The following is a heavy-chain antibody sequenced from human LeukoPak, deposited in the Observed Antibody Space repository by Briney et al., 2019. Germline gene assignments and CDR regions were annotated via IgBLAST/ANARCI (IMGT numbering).Heavy chain of an antibody. CDR2: INHSGST. Sequence: PSETLSLTCAVYGGSFSGYYWSWIRQPPGKGLEWIGEINHSGSTNYNPSLKSRVTISVDTSKNQFSLKLSSVTAADTAVYYCARGRIVGATTFAYWGQGTLVTVSS. J-gene: IGHJ4*02. V-gene: IGHV4-34*01. CDR1: GGSFSGYY. D-gene: IGHD1-26*01. CDR3: ARGRIVGATTFAY.